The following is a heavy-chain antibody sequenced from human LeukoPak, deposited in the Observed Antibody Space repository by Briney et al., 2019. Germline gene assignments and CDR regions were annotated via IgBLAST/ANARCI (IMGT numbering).Heavy chain of an antibody. CDR1: GGSISSSSYY. J-gene: IGHJ6*03. D-gene: IGHD5-18*01. V-gene: IGHV4-61*01. CDR3: ARTTEGGYTYNYFYYYYMDV. CDR2: IYYSGST. Sequence: SETPSLTCTVSGGSISSSSYYWSWIRQPPGKGLEWIGYIYYSGSTNYNPSLKSRISISVDTSKNQFSLKLSPVTAADTAVYYCARTTEGGYTYNYFYYYYMDVWGKGTTVTISS.